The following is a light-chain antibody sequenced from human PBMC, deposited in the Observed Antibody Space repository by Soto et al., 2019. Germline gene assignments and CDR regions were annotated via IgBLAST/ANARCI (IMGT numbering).Light chain of an antibody. V-gene: IGKV1-17*01. J-gene: IGKJ4*01. CDR2: VAS. CDR3: LQQNSYPLT. CDR1: QGIRND. Sequence: DIQMTQSPSSLSASVGDRVTITCRASQGIRNDLAWYQEKPGKAPKRLIYVASRLQSGVPSRFSGSGSGTEFTLTSSSLQPEDSATYYCLQQNSYPLTFGGGTKVEIK.